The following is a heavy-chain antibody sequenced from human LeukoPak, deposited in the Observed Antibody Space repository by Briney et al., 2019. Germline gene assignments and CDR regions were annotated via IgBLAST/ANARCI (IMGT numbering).Heavy chain of an antibody. D-gene: IGHD1-1*01. CDR3: ARDQGVNQVWNWFES. Sequence: GGSLRLSCAPSGFSFSSFGMHWVRQAPGKGLEWVAVIGYDGSTKYYADSVKGRFTISRDNSKDTLYLQMSSLRAEDTALYYCARDQGVNQVWNWFESCGQGTLVTVSS. CDR1: GFSFSSFG. V-gene: IGHV3-33*01. CDR2: IGYDGSTK. J-gene: IGHJ5*01.